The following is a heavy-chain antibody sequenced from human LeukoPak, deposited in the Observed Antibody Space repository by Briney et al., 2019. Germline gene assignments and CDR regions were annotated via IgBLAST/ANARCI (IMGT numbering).Heavy chain of an antibody. CDR2: ISSSSSYI. CDR1: GYTFSSYS. J-gene: IGHJ4*02. V-gene: IGHV3-21*01. D-gene: IGHD5-18*01. Sequence: GGSLRLSCAASGYTFSSYSMNWVRQAPGKGLEWVSSISSSSSYIYYADSVKGRFTISRDNAKNSLYLQMNSLRAEDTAVYYCAKELWSYGTEYYFDYWGQGTLVTVSS. CDR3: AKELWSYGTEYYFDY.